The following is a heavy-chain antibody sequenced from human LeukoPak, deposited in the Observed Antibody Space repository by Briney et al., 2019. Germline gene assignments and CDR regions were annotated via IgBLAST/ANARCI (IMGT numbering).Heavy chain of an antibody. J-gene: IGHJ6*02. V-gene: IGHV4-34*01. CDR2: INHSGST. Sequence: SETLSLTCAVYGGSFSGYYWSWIRQPPGKGLEWIGEINHSGSTNYNPSLKSRVTISVDTSKNQFSLKLSSVTAADTAVYYCARVGPRPSYYYYGMDVWGQGTTVTVSS. CDR1: GGSFSGYY. CDR3: ARVGPRPSYYYYGMDV.